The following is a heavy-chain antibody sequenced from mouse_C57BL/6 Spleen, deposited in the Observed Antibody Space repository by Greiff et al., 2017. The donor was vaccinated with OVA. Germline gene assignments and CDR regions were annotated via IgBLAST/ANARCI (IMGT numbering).Heavy chain of an antibody. CDR2: ISYDGSN. Sequence: EVKLVESGPGLVKPSQSLSLTCSVTGYSITSGYYWNWIRQFPGNKLEWMGYISYDGSNNYNPSLKNRISITRDTSKNQFFLKLNSVTTEDTATYYCARGDYYGSSLFDYWGKGTTLTVSS. CDR3: ARGDYYGSSLFDY. V-gene: IGHV3-6*01. J-gene: IGHJ2*01. CDR1: GYSITSGYY. D-gene: IGHD1-1*01.